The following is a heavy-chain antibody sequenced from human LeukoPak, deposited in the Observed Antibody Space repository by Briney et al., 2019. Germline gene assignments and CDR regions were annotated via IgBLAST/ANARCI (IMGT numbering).Heavy chain of an antibody. Sequence: PSETLSLTCAVYGGSFSGYYWSWIRQPLGKGLEWIGEINHSGSTNYNPSLKSRVTISVDTSKNQFSLKLSSVTAADTAVYYCARSSLYYYYYGMDVWGQGTTVTVSS. CDR1: GGSFSGYY. J-gene: IGHJ6*02. CDR2: INHSGST. V-gene: IGHV4-34*01. CDR3: ARSSLYYYYYGMDV.